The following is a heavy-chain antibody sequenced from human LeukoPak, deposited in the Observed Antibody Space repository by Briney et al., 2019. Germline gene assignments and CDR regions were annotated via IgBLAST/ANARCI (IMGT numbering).Heavy chain of an antibody. CDR2: IIPIFGTA. V-gene: IGHV1-69*13. CDR3: ARTRNIVVVPAAMSAFDI. J-gene: IGHJ3*02. Sequence: SVKVSCKASGGTFSSYAISWVRQAPGQGLEWMGGIIPIFGTANYAQKFQGRVTITADESTSTAYMELSSLRSEDTAVYYCARTRNIVVVPAAMSAFDIWGQGTMVTVSS. CDR1: GGTFSSYA. D-gene: IGHD2-2*01.